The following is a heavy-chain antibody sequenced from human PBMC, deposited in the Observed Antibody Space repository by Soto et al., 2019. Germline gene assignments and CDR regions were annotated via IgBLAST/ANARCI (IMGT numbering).Heavy chain of an antibody. CDR1: GFTFGDYA. CDR2: IRSKAYGGTT. D-gene: IGHD6-6*01. CDR3: TRDRAEDSSSSDDFDI. V-gene: IGHV3-49*04. Sequence: GGSLRLSCTASGFTFGDYAMSWVRQAPGKGLEWVGFIRSKAYGGTTEYAASVKGRFTISRDDSKSIAYLQMNSLKTWDTAVYYCTRDRAEDSSSSDDFDIWGQGTMVTVSS. J-gene: IGHJ3*02.